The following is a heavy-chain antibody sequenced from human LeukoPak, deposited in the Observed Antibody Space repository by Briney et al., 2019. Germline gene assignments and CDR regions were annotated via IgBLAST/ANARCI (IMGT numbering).Heavy chain of an antibody. CDR3: ARGPLRSYYRPYWYFDL. V-gene: IGHV4-4*07. Sequence: SETLSLICTVSGGSISSYYWSWIRQPAGKGLEWIGRIYISGSTNYNPSLKSRVTMSVDTSKNQFSLKLSSVTAADTAVYYCARGPLRSYYRPYWYFDLWGRGTLVTVSS. CDR2: IYISGST. D-gene: IGHD1-26*01. CDR1: GGSISSYY. J-gene: IGHJ2*01.